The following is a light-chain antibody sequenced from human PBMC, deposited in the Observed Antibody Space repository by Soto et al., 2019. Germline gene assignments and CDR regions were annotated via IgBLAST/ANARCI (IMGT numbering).Light chain of an antibody. V-gene: IGKV3-11*01. J-gene: IGKJ4*01. CDR2: DAS. CDR3: QRLRTGLLI. Sequence: EIVLTQSPATLSLSPGERATLSCRASQSVSSYLAWYQQKPGQAPRLLIYDASNRATGIPAGFSGSGSGTDFILTISSLGPEDFAVYYRQRLRTGLLIFGGGTKANXK. CDR1: QSVSSY.